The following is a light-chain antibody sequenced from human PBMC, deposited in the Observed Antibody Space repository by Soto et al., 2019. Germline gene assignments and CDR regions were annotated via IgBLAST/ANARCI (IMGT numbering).Light chain of an antibody. V-gene: IGKV1-39*01. CDR3: QQSYSTLSIT. J-gene: IGKJ5*01. CDR2: AAS. CDR1: ENIARH. Sequence: DIQMTQSPSSLSASVGDRITITCRASENIARHLNWYQQKPGKAPNLRIYAASNLQNGVPLRFRGGGSGTDFNLTISNLQPEDFATYYCQQSYSTLSITFGQGTRLEIK.